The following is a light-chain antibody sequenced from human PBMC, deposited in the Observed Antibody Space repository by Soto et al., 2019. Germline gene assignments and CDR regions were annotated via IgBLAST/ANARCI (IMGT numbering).Light chain of an antibody. CDR3: MQALQDPLT. J-gene: IGKJ4*01. Sequence: DIVMTQSPLSLPVTPGESASISCRSSQTLLYRNGNNYLNWYLQKPGQSPQLLIFLASTRASGVPDRFSGSGSGTDFTLRISRVEAEDVVFYYCMQALQDPLTFGGGTKVEIK. CDR2: LAS. V-gene: IGKV2-28*01. CDR1: QTLLYRNGNNY.